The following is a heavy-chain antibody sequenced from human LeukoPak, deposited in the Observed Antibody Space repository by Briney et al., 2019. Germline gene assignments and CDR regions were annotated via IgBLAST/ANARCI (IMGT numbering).Heavy chain of an antibody. CDR2: IKQDGSEK. CDR1: GFTFSGSA. V-gene: IGHV3-7*02. Sequence: PGGSLKLSCAASGFTFSGSAMHWVRQASGKGLEWVANIKQDGSEKYYVDSVKGRFTISRDNAKNSLYLQMNSLRAEDTAVYYCARVGSSGWVTFFKYYFDYWGQGTLVTVSS. D-gene: IGHD6-19*01. CDR3: ARVGSSGWVTFFKYYFDY. J-gene: IGHJ4*02.